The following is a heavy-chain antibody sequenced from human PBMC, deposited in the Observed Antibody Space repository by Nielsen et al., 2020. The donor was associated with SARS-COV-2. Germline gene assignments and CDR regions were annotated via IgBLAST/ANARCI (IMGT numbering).Heavy chain of an antibody. V-gene: IGHV3-23*01. CDR2: ISGNGGTT. J-gene: IGHJ2*01. Sequence: GSLRLSCAASGFTFNSYAMSWVRQAPGKGLEWVSAISGNGGTTHYADSVKGRFTISRDNSKNTLYLQMSTLRDEDTAVYYCARVPQWYFDLWGRGTLVTVSS. CDR1: GFTFNSYA. CDR3: ARVPQWYFDL.